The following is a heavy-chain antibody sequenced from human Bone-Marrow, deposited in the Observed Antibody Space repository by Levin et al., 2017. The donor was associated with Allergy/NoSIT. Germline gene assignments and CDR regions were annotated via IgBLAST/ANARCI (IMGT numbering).Heavy chain of an antibody. D-gene: IGHD6-13*01. V-gene: IGHV3-33*01. CDR3: ARDLSSSWYYYYYYMDV. J-gene: IGHJ6*03. CDR1: GFTFSSYG. Sequence: GGSLRLSCAASGFTFSSYGMHWVRQAPGKGLEWVAVIWYDGSNKYYADSVKGRFTISRDNSKNTLYLQMNSLRAEDTAVYYCARDLSSSWYYYYYYMDVWGKGTTVTVSS. CDR2: IWYDGSNK.